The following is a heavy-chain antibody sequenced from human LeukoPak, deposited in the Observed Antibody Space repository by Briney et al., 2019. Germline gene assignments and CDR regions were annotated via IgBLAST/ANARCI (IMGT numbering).Heavy chain of an antibody. V-gene: IGHV1-69*13. Sequence: SVKVSCKASGDTFSSYAISWVRQAPGQGLEWMGGIIPIFGTANYAQKFQGRVTITADESTSTAYMELSSLRSEDTAVYYCAGRYSSSWYNPPPYYYYYMDVWGKGTTVTVSS. D-gene: IGHD6-13*01. CDR2: IIPIFGTA. CDR3: AGRYSSSWYNPPPYYYYYMDV. CDR1: GDTFSSYA. J-gene: IGHJ6*03.